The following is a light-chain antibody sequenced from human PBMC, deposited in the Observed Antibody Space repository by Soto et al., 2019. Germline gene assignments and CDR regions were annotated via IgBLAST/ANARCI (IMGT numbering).Light chain of an antibody. CDR2: GAS. CDR1: QSVSSSY. J-gene: IGKJ1*01. V-gene: IGKV3-20*01. Sequence: EIVLTQSPGTQSLSPGERATLSCRASQSVSSSYLAWYQQKPGQAPRLLIYGASSRATGIPDRFSGSGSGTDFTLTISRLEPEDFAVYYCQQYGSSPQTFGQGTKVEIK. CDR3: QQYGSSPQT.